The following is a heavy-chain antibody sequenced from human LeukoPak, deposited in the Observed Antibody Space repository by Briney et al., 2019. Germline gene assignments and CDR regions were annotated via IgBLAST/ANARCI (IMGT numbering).Heavy chain of an antibody. J-gene: IGHJ4*02. CDR3: SYSGYDESFDY. CDR1: GYTFTSYY. Sequence: ASVKVSCKASGYTFTSYYMHWVRQAPGQGLEWMGIINPSGGNTNYAQKLQGRVTMTTDTSTSTAYMELRSLRSDDTAVYYCSYSGYDESFDYWGQGTLVTVSS. CDR2: INPSGGNT. D-gene: IGHD5-12*01. V-gene: IGHV1-46*03.